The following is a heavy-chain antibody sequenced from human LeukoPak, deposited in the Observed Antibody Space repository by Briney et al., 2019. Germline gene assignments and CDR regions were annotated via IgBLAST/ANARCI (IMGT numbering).Heavy chain of an antibody. V-gene: IGHV3-21*01. CDR2: ISSSSSYI. CDR3: ARGPYYYDSSRNIYFDY. Sequence: GGSLRLSCAASGFTFSSCTMNWVRQAPGKGLERVSSISSSSSYIYYADSVKGRFTISRDNAKNSLYLQMNSLRAEDTAVYYCARGPYYYDSSRNIYFDYWGQGTLVTVSS. J-gene: IGHJ4*02. D-gene: IGHD3-22*01. CDR1: GFTFSSCT.